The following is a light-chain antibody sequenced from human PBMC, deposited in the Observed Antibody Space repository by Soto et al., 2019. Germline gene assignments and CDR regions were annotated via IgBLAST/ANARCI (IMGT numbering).Light chain of an antibody. CDR3: QQYCSSIFT. Sequence: EIVLTQSPGTLSLSPGERATLSCRASQSVSSSYLAWYQQKPGQAPRLLIYGASSRATGIPDRFSGSGSGTDFTLTISRLEPEDVAVYYCQQYCSSIFTFGPGTKVDIK. CDR2: GAS. J-gene: IGKJ3*01. CDR1: QSVSSSY. V-gene: IGKV3-20*01.